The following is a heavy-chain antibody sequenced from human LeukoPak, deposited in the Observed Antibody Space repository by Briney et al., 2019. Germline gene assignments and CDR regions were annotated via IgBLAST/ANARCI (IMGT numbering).Heavy chain of an antibody. CDR2: INQDGSEK. CDR3: ARHSSSWYGFDY. D-gene: IGHD6-13*01. Sequence: GGSLRLSCAASGFTFSTYLMSWVRQAPGKGLEWVANINQDGSEKYYVDSVKGRFTISRDNSKNTLYLQMNSLRAEDTAVYYCARHSSSWYGFDYWGQGTLVTVFS. CDR1: GFTFSTYL. V-gene: IGHV3-7*05. J-gene: IGHJ4*02.